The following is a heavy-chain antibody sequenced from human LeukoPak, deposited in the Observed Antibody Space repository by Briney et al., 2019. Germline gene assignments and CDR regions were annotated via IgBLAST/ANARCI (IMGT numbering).Heavy chain of an antibody. J-gene: IGHJ4*02. CDR1: GYTFTGYY. CDR2: INPNSGGT. Sequence: ASVKVSCKASGYTFTGYYMHWVRQAPGQGLEWMGWINPNSGGTNYAQKFQGRVTMTRDTSISTDYMELSRLRSADTAVYYCARSPHILTGENFNYWGQGTLVTVSS. D-gene: IGHD3-9*01. V-gene: IGHV1-2*02. CDR3: ARSPHILTGENFNY.